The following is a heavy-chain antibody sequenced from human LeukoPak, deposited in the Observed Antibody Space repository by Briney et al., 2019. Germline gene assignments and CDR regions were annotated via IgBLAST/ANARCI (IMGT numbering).Heavy chain of an antibody. D-gene: IGHD5-24*01. CDR2: ISGSGGST. J-gene: IGHJ4*02. CDR1: GFTFSSYA. V-gene: IGHV3-23*01. Sequence: GGSLRLSCAASGFTFSSYAMSWVRQAPGKGLEWVSAISGSGGSTYYADSVKGRFTISRDNSKNTLYLQMNSLRAEDTAVYYCAKVGLGGYNSNCYFDYWGQGTLVTVSS. CDR3: AKVGLGGYNSNCYFDY.